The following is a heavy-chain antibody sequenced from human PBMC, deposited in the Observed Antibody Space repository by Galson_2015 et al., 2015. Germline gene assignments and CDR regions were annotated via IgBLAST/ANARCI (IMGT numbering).Heavy chain of an antibody. CDR3: ARTAAIVVVPVYYFDY. Sequence: SLRLSCAASGFTFSSYSMNWVRQAPGKGLEWVSSISSSSSYIYYADSVKGRFTISRDNAKNSLYLQMNSLRAEDTVVYYCARTAAIVVVPVYYFDYWGQGTLVTVSS. CDR1: GFTFSSYS. V-gene: IGHV3-21*01. D-gene: IGHD2-2*01. CDR2: ISSSSSYI. J-gene: IGHJ4*02.